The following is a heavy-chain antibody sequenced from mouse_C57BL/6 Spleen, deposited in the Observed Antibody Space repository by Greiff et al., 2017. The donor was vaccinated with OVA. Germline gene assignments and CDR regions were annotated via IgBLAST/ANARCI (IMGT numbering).Heavy chain of an antibody. CDR1: GYTFTSYW. CDR2: IYPGSGST. V-gene: IGHV1-55*01. D-gene: IGHD2-2*01. Sequence: QVQLQQPGAELVKPGASVKMSCKASGYTFTSYWITWVKQRPGQGLEWIGDIYPGSGSTNYNEKFKSKATLTVDTSSSTAYMQLSSLTSEDSAVYYCARRGYGYDGDYYAMDYWGQGTSVTVSS. CDR3: ARRGYGYDGDYYAMDY. J-gene: IGHJ4*01.